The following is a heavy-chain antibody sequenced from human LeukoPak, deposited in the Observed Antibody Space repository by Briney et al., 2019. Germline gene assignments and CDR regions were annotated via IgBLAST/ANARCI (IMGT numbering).Heavy chain of an antibody. CDR2: ISSSSGDI. Sequence: GGSLRLSCAASGFNFSTYTMHWVRQAPGEGLEGGSSISSSSGDIFYADSVKGRFTISRDNAKNSLYLQMDSLRGEDTAVYYCARGEVRGRYFDWLSGAGFYWGQGILVTVSS. J-gene: IGHJ4*02. V-gene: IGHV3-21*01. D-gene: IGHD3-9*01. CDR1: GFNFSTYT. CDR3: ARGEVRGRYFDWLSGAGFY.